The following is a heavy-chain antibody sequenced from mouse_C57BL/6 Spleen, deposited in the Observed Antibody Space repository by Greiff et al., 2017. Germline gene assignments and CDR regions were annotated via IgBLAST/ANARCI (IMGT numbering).Heavy chain of an antibody. CDR3: TRSPSVVANFYY. CDR1: GYTFTDYE. Sequence: QVQLQQSGAELVRPGASVTLSCKASGYTFTDYEMHWVKQTPVHGLEWIGAIDPETGGTAYNQKFKGKAILTADKSSSTAYMELRSLTSEDSAVYYCTRSPSVVANFYYWGQGTTLTVSS. J-gene: IGHJ2*01. CDR2: IDPETGGT. V-gene: IGHV1-15*01. D-gene: IGHD1-1*01.